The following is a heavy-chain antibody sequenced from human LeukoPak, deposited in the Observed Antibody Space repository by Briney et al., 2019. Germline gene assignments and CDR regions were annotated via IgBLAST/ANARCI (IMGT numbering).Heavy chain of an antibody. CDR2: INHSGST. V-gene: IGHV4-34*01. CDR1: GGSFSGYY. Sequence: PSETLSLTCAVYGGSFSGYYWSWIRQPPGKGLEWIGEINHSGSTNYNPSLKSRVTISVDTSKNQFSLKLSSVTAADTAVYYCARGSGSNYLSYWGQGTLVTVSS. J-gene: IGHJ4*02. CDR3: ARGSGSNYLSY. D-gene: IGHD4-11*01.